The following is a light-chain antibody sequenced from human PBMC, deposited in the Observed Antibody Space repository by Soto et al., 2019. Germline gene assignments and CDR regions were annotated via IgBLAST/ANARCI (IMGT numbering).Light chain of an antibody. CDR3: AAWDDSLNGVR. J-gene: IGLJ2*01. Sequence: QSVLTQPPSASGAPGQRVTISCSGSSSNIGRNTVDWYQQLPGTAPKLLIYRTDQRPSGVPDRFSGSKSGSSASLAISGLQSEDEADYYCAAWDDSLNGVRFGGGTKLTVL. CDR1: SSNIGRNT. V-gene: IGLV1-44*01. CDR2: RTD.